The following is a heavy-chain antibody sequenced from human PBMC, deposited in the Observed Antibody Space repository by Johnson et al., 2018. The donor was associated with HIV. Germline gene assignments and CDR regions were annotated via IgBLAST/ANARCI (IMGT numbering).Heavy chain of an antibody. V-gene: IGHV3-30*04. D-gene: IGHD4-23*01. CDR2: ISYDGSNK. CDR1: GFTLSNYA. Sequence: QVQLVESVGGVVQPGRSLRLSCAASGFTLSNYALHWVRQAPGKGLEWVAVISYDGSNKYYADSVKGRFTISRDNSKNTLYLQMNSLRADDTAVYYCAKESETYGDNIGFQHAFDIWGQGTMVTVSS. CDR3: AKESETYGDNIGFQHAFDI. J-gene: IGHJ3*02.